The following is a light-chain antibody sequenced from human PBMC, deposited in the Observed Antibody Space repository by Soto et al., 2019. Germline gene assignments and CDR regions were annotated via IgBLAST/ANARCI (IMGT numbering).Light chain of an antibody. J-gene: IGLJ1*01. Sequence: QSALTQPPSASGSLGQSVTISCTGTSSDIGTYDYVSWYQQHPGRAPKLIIFEVSKRPLGVPDRFSGSKSGNTASLIVSGLQPDDEAEYHCTSYPGEDFTFVFGTGTKLTVL. CDR1: SSDIGTYDY. CDR2: EVS. V-gene: IGLV2-8*01. CDR3: TSYPGEDFTFV.